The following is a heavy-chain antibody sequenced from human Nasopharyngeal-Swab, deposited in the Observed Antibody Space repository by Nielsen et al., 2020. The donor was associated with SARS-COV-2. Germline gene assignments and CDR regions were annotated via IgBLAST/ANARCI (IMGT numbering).Heavy chain of an antibody. CDR2: TSSIDDTK. Sequence: GESLKISCTASGFTFSSYAMSWVRQAPGRGLEWVSVTSSIDDTKYYADSVTGRFTISRDNSKNTLNLQMNGLRVEDTAIYYCAKDRDSGDDSEEYYHYYGMDVWGQGITVTVSS. CDR1: GFTFSSYA. CDR3: AKDRDSGDDSEEYYHYYGMDV. D-gene: IGHD4-17*01. J-gene: IGHJ6*02. V-gene: IGHV3-23*01.